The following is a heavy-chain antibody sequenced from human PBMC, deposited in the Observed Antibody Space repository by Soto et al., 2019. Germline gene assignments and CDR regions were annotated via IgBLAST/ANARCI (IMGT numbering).Heavy chain of an antibody. CDR1: GGSVTSSSYY. V-gene: IGHV4-61*01. CDR2: IYNSGNT. D-gene: IGHD6-19*01. J-gene: IGHJ4*02. Sequence: TSETLSLTCTVSGGSVTSSSYYWSWIRQPPGKGLEWIGYIYNSGNTNYNPSLKSRVTISVDTSKTQISLKLTSVTAADTAVYYCARDQGVAVAVFDYWGQGTLVTVSS. CDR3: ARDQGVAVAVFDY.